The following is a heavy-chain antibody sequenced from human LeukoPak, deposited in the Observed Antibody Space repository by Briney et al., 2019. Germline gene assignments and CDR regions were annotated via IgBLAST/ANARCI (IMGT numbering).Heavy chain of an antibody. CDR1: GFIFSSYS. CDR3: ARGSRYGDYPYYCDF. Sequence: GGSLRLSCAASGFIFSSYSMNWVRQAPGKGLEWVSYISSSGSTIYYADSVKGRFTISRDNSKNTLYLQMNSLRAEDTAVYYCARGSRYGDYPYYCDFWGQGTLVTVSS. J-gene: IGHJ4*02. V-gene: IGHV3-48*01. D-gene: IGHD4-17*01. CDR2: ISSSGSTI.